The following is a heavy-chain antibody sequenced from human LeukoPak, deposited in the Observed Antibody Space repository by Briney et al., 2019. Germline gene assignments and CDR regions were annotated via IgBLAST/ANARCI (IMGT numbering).Heavy chain of an antibody. J-gene: IGHJ3*02. CDR2: ISSSGSTI. D-gene: IGHD3-22*01. CDR3: ARHARYYDSSGYYYNAFDI. CDR1: GFTFSSYE. V-gene: IGHV3-48*03. Sequence: GGSLRLSCAASGFTFSSYEMNWVRQAPGKGLEWVSYISSSGSTIYYADSVKGRFTISRDNAKNSLYLQMDSLRAEDTALYYCARHARYYDSSGYYYNAFDIWGQGTMVTVSS.